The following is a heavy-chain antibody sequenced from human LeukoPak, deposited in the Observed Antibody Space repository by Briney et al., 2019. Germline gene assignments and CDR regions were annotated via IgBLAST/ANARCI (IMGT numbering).Heavy chain of an antibody. CDR1: GFTFSGSA. J-gene: IGHJ4*02. V-gene: IGHV3-73*01. CDR2: IRSKANSYAT. D-gene: IGHD6-19*01. CDR3: TTYGGLVRGYFDY. Sequence: PGGSLRLSCAASGFTFSGSAMHWVRQASGKGLEWVGRIRSKANSYATAYAASVKGRFTISRDDSKNTACLQMNSLKTEDTAVYYCTTYGGLVRGYFDYWGQGTLVTVSS.